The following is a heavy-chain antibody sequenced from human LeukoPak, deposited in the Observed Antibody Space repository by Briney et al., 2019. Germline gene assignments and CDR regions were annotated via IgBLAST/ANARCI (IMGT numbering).Heavy chain of an antibody. J-gene: IGHJ3*02. CDR2: INHSGST. V-gene: IGHV4-34*01. D-gene: IGHD3-10*01. CDR1: GGSFSGYY. Sequence: PSETLSLTCAVYGGSFSGYYWSWIRQPPGKGLEWIGEINHSGSTNYNPSLKSRVTISVDTSKNQFSLKLSSVTAADTAVYYCARAWFGAGVIGAFDIWGQGTMVTVSS. CDR3: ARAWFGAGVIGAFDI.